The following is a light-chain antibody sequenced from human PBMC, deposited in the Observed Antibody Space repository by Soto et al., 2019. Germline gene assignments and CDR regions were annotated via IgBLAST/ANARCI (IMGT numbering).Light chain of an antibody. CDR3: TSYTIYSTVV. J-gene: IGLJ2*01. CDR2: EVS. Sequence: QSALTQPASVSGSPGQSITISCTGTSRDIGGYNYVSWHQQHPGKAPKLIIYEVSNRPSGVSNRFSGSKSGNTASLTISGLQAEDEADYYCTSYTIYSTVVFGGGTKLTVL. V-gene: IGLV2-14*01. CDR1: SRDIGGYNY.